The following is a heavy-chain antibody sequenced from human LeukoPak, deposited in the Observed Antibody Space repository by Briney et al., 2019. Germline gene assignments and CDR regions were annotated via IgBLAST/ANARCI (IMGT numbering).Heavy chain of an antibody. V-gene: IGHV4-4*07. Sequence: SETLSLTCTVSGGSISSYYWSWIRQPAGKGLEWIGRIYTSGSTNYNPSLKSRVTMSVDTPKNQFSLKLSSVTAADTAVYYCARVDCSGGSCYPHYYYYIDVWGKGTTVTVSS. CDR2: IYTSGST. D-gene: IGHD2-15*01. CDR1: GGSISSYY. CDR3: ARVDCSGGSCYPHYYYYIDV. J-gene: IGHJ6*03.